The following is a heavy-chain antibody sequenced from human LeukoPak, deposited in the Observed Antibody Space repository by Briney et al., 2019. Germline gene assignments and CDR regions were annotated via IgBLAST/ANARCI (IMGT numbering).Heavy chain of an antibody. D-gene: IGHD2-15*01. Sequence: GGSLRLSCAASGFTVSSNYMSWVRQAPGKGLEWVSVIYSGGSTYYADSVKGRFTISRHNSKNTLYLQMNSLRVEDTAIYYCAKGRGYCTGGSCYSDYWGQGTLVTVSS. CDR2: IYSGGST. CDR1: GFTVSSNY. J-gene: IGHJ4*02. V-gene: IGHV3-53*01. CDR3: AKGRGYCTGGSCYSDY.